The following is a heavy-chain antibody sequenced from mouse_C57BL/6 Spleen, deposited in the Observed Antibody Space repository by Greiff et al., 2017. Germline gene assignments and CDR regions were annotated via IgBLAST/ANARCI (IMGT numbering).Heavy chain of an antibody. CDR1: GYSFTGYY. J-gene: IGHJ3*01. Sequence: EVQLQQSGPELVKPGASVKISCKASGYSFTGYYMNWVKQSPEKSLEWIGEINPSTGGTTYNQKFKAKATLTVDKSSSTAYMQLKSLTSEDSAVYYCGSSGWFAYWGQGTLVTVSA. CDR3: GSSGWFAY. V-gene: IGHV1-42*01. D-gene: IGHD3-2*02. CDR2: INPSTGGT.